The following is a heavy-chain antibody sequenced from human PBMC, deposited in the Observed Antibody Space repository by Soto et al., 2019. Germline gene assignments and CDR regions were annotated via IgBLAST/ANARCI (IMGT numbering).Heavy chain of an antibody. J-gene: IGHJ5*02. V-gene: IGHV1-8*01. CDR3: ARGTSYYDILTGYYIPYNWFDP. CDR1: GYTFTSYD. Sequence: ASVKVSCKASGYTFTSYDINWVRQATGQGLEWMGWMNPNSGNTGYAQKFQGRVTMTRNTSISTAYMELSSLRSEDTAVYYCARGTSYYDILTGYYIPYNWFDPWGQGTLVTVSS. D-gene: IGHD3-9*01. CDR2: MNPNSGNT.